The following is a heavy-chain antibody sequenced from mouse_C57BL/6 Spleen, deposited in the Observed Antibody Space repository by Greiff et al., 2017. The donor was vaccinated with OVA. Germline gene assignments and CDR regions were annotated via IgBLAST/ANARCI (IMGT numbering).Heavy chain of an antibody. CDR1: GYSITSGYY. D-gene: IGHD2-3*01. CDR2: ISYDGSN. Sequence: DVKLQESGPGLVKPSQSLSLTCSVTGYSITSGYYWNWIRQFPGNKLEWMGYISYDGSNNYNPSLKNRISSTRDTSKNQFFMKLNSVTTEDTATYYGARVRGADGPWCAYWGQGTLVTVSA. J-gene: IGHJ3*01. V-gene: IGHV3-6*01. CDR3: ARVRGADGPWCAY.